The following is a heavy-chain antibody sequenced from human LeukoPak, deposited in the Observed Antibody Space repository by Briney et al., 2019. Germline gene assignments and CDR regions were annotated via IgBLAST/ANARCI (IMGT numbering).Heavy chain of an antibody. D-gene: IGHD2-21*01. Sequence: SETLSLTCTVSGYSMSTGYYLDWLRQPPGKGLEWIGTFYHGRSTYYNPSLKSRVTISVDTSKNQFSLNLTSVTAADTAVYYCAGAYCGGECYSGRTFDIWGQGTMVTVSS. J-gene: IGHJ3*02. CDR2: FYHGRST. CDR1: GYSMSTGYY. V-gene: IGHV4-38-2*02. CDR3: AGAYCGGECYSGRTFDI.